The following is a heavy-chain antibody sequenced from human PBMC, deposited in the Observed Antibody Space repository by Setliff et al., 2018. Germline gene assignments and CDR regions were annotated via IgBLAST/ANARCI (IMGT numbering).Heavy chain of an antibody. J-gene: IGHJ3*02. CDR2: IYYSGST. V-gene: IGHV4-59*11. D-gene: IGHD3-3*01. CDR3: ARVGYAYNFCSGYYYVFTHDGAFDI. Sequence: WETLSLTCTVSGGSISSHYWSWIRQPPGKGLEWIGSIYYSGSTNYNPSLKSRVTISVDTSKNQFSLKLSSVTAADTAVYYCARVGYAYNFCSGYYYVFTHDGAFDIWGQGTMVTVSS. CDR1: GGSISSHY.